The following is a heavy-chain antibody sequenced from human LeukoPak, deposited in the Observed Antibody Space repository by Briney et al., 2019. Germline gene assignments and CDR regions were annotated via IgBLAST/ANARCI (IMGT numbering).Heavy chain of an antibody. CDR2: IYYSGST. CDR1: GGSISSGDYY. J-gene: IGHJ4*02. CDR3: ARVTTVVTADY. D-gene: IGHD2-15*01. Sequence: PSETLSLTCTVSGGSISSGDYYWSWIRQPPGKGLEWIGYIYYSGSTYYNPSLKSRVTISVDTSKNQFSLKLSSVTAADTAVYYCARVTTVVTADYWGQGTLVTVSS. V-gene: IGHV4-30-4*01.